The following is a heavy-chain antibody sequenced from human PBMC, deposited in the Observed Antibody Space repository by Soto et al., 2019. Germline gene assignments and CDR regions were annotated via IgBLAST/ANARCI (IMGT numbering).Heavy chain of an antibody. D-gene: IGHD6-6*01. V-gene: IGHV1-8*01. CDR3: ARWRRGSSSYYYYGMDV. CDR1: GYTFTSYD. Sequence: ASVKVSCKASGYTFTSYDINWVRQATGQGLEWMGWMNPNSGNTGYAQKFQGRVTMTRNTSISTAYMELSSLRSEDTAVYYCARWRRGSSSYYYYGMDVWGQGTTVTVSS. J-gene: IGHJ6*02. CDR2: MNPNSGNT.